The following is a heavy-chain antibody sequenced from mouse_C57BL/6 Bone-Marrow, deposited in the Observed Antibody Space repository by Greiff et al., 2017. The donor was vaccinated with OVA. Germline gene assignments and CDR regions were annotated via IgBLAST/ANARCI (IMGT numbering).Heavy chain of an antibody. D-gene: IGHD1-1*01. Sequence: DVKLVESGGGLVKPGGSLKLSCAASGFTFSSYAMSWVRQTPEKRLEWVATISDGGSYTYYPDNVKGRFTISRDNAKNNLYLQMSHLKSEDTAMYYCARLYYGAWFAYWGQGTLVTVSA. J-gene: IGHJ3*01. CDR3: ARLYYGAWFAY. CDR2: ISDGGSYT. CDR1: GFTFSSYA. V-gene: IGHV5-4*03.